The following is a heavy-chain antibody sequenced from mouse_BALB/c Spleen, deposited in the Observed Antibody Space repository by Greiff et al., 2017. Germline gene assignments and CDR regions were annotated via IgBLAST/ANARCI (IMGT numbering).Heavy chain of an antibody. CDR1: GFNIKDTY. Sequence: VQLQQSGAELVKPGASVKLSCTASGFNIKDTYMHWVKQRPEQGLEWIGRIDPANGNTKYDPKFQGKATITADTSSNTAYLQLSSLTSEDTAVYYCARSWGDDGSHWLAYGGQGTLVTVSA. J-gene: IGHJ3*01. CDR2: IDPANGNT. D-gene: IGHD2-2*01. CDR3: ARSWGDDGSHWLAY. V-gene: IGHV14-3*02.